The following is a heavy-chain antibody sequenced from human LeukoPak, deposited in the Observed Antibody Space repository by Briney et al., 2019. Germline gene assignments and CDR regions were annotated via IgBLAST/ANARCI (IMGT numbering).Heavy chain of an antibody. D-gene: IGHD3-22*01. J-gene: IGHJ4*02. CDR1: GYTFTTYY. CDR2: INPSGGAT. Sequence: ASVKVSCKASGYTFTTYYMHWVRQAPGQGLEWMGIINPSGGATSYAQKFQGRVTMTRDTSTSTVYMELSSLRSEDTAVYYCARDGSPRVSMTVVTSPDYWGQGTLVTVSS. CDR3: ARDGSPRVSMTVVTSPDY. V-gene: IGHV1-46*01.